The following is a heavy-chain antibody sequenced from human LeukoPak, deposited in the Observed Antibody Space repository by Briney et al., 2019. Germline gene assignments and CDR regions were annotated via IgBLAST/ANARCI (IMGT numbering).Heavy chain of an antibody. J-gene: IGHJ4*02. CDR3: ARARRKYCGGDCFLYYFDY. Sequence: ASVMVSCKASGYTFTSYDINWVRQATGQGLEWMGWMNPNSGNTGYAQKFQGRVTMTRNTSISTAYMELSSLRSEDTAVYYCARARRKYCGGDCFLYYFDYWGQGTLVTVSS. CDR1: GYTFTSYD. D-gene: IGHD2-21*02. CDR2: MNPNSGNT. V-gene: IGHV1-8*01.